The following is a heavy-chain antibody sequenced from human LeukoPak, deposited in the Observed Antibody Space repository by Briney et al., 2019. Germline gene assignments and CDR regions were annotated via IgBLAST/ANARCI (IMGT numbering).Heavy chain of an antibody. J-gene: IGHJ4*02. D-gene: IGHD6-13*01. CDR2: IYYSGST. Sequence: SETLSLTCIVSGGSISSSIYYWGWIRQPPGKGLEWIGSIYYSGSTYYNPSLKSRITISVDTSKNQFSLKVSSVTAADTAVYYCARGRSSSWSSFDYWGQGTLVTVSS. CDR3: ARGRSSSWSSFDY. CDR1: GGSISSSIYY. V-gene: IGHV4-39*01.